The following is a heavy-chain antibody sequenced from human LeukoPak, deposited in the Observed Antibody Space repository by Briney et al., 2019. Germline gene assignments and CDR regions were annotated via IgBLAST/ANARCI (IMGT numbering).Heavy chain of an antibody. CDR3: AIATGANWYFDL. D-gene: IGHD1/OR15-1a*01. J-gene: IGHJ2*01. CDR2: IWYDGSNK. CDR1: GFSFSNYG. V-gene: IGHV3-33*01. Sequence: GGSLRLSCAASGFSFSNYGMHWVRQAPGKGLEWVAVIWYDGSNKYYAESVKGRFTISRDNSKNTLYLQMNSLRAEDTAVYYCAIATGANWYFDLWGRGTLVTVSS.